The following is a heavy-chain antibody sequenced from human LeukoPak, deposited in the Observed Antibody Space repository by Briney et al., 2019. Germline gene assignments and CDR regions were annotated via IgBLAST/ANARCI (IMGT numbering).Heavy chain of an antibody. Sequence: SVKVSCKASGGTFSSYAINWVRQAPGQGLEWMGGIIPIFGTANYAQKFQGRVTITADESTSTAYMELSSLRSEDTAVYYCARDSGYSYGVDYWGQGTLVTVSS. V-gene: IGHV1-69*13. CDR3: ARDSGYSYGVDY. CDR1: GGTFSSYA. D-gene: IGHD5-18*01. CDR2: IIPIFGTA. J-gene: IGHJ4*02.